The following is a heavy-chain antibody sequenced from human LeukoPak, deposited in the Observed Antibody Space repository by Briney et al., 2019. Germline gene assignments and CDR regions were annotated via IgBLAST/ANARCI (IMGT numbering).Heavy chain of an antibody. J-gene: IGHJ4*02. CDR1: GFTFSSYT. V-gene: IGHV3-21*01. D-gene: IGHD2-15*01. CDR3: ARDPEVADKVLFDY. CDR2: ISSSSTYI. Sequence: GGSLRLSCAASGFTFSSYTMNWVRQAPGKGLEWVASISSSSTYIYHADSVKGRFTISRDNAKNSLFLQMNSLRAEDTAVYYCARDPEVADKVLFDYWGQGTLVTVSS.